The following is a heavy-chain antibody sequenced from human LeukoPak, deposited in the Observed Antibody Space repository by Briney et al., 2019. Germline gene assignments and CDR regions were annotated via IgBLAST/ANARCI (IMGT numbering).Heavy chain of an antibody. Sequence: GGSLRLSCAASGFTFSGYPIHWVRQAPGKGLEWVAVISYDGSNKYYADSAKGRFIISRDNSKNTLSLQMNSLRGEDTAVYSCARDRVNRADCGGDCYSAVFDHWGQGILVTVSS. CDR1: GFTFSGYP. CDR2: ISYDGSNK. D-gene: IGHD2-21*02. V-gene: IGHV3-30-3*01. J-gene: IGHJ5*02. CDR3: ARDRVNRADCGGDCYSAVFDH.